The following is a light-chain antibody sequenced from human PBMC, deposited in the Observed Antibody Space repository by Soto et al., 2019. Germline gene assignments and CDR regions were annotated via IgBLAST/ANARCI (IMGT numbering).Light chain of an antibody. Sequence: DIPMTQYPSTLSASVGDRATIPCRASQSISSCLAWYQQKPGKAPKLLIYDASSLESGVPSRFSGSGSGTEFTLTISILQPDDFATYYCQQHTSRRSTFGQGTKVDIK. CDR3: QQHTSRRST. J-gene: IGKJ1*01. V-gene: IGKV1-5*01. CDR1: QSISSC. CDR2: DAS.